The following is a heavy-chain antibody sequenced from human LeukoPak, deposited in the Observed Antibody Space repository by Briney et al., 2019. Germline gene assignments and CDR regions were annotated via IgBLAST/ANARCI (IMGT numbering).Heavy chain of an antibody. Sequence: SETLSLTCTVSGGSISSSDYWGWIRQPPGKGLEWIGEINHSGSTNYNPSLKSRVTISVDTSKNQFSLKLSSVTAADTAVYYCASLYDRNYYYYGMDVWGQGTTVTVSS. CDR1: GGSISSSDY. D-gene: IGHD3-22*01. CDR2: INHSGST. V-gene: IGHV4-34*01. CDR3: ASLYDRNYYYYGMDV. J-gene: IGHJ6*02.